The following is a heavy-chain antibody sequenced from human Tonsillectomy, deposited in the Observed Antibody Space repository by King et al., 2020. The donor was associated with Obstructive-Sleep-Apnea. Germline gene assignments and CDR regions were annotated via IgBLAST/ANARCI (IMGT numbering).Heavy chain of an antibody. J-gene: IGHJ4*02. Sequence: VQLVESGGGLVQPGRSLRLSCAATGFTFDDYAMHWVRQVPGKGLEWVSGINWYSGSIEYADSVKGRFTISRDNAKKSLYLQMNSLRAEDTALYYCAKDRRQWLALDYWGQGTLVTVSS. CDR1: GFTFDDYA. D-gene: IGHD6-19*01. CDR2: INWYSGSI. CDR3: AKDRRQWLALDY. V-gene: IGHV3-9*01.